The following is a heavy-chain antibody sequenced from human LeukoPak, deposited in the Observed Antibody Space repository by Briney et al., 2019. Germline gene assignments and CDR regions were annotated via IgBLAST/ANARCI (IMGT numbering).Heavy chain of an antibody. CDR3: ARGGWLRSNPPMDV. CDR1: GFTFDDYG. Sequence: GGSLRLSCAASGFTFDDYGMSWVRQAPGKGLEWVSGINWNGGSTGYADSEKGRFTISRDNAKNSLYLQMNSLRAEDTALYYCARGGWLRSNPPMDVWGKGTTVTVSS. CDR2: INWNGGST. D-gene: IGHD5-12*01. V-gene: IGHV3-20*04. J-gene: IGHJ6*04.